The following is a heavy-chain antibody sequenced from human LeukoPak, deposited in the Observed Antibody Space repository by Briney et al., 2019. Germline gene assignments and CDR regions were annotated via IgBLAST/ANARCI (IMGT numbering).Heavy chain of an antibody. CDR1: GGSISSYY. Sequence: SETLSLTCTVSGGSISSYYWSWIRQPPGKGLEWIGYIYYSGSTNYNPSLKSRVTISVDTSKNQFSLKLSSVTAADTAVYYCARMTAGSAFDIWGQGTMVTVSS. CDR2: IYYSGST. D-gene: IGHD6-13*01. CDR3: ARMTAGSAFDI. V-gene: IGHV4-59*01. J-gene: IGHJ3*02.